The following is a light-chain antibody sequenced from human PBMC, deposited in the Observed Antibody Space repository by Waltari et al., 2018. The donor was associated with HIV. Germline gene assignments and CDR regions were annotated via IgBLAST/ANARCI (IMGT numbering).Light chain of an antibody. CDR3: AVWGDSLNSYV. J-gene: IGLJ1*01. Sequence: QSVLTQPPSASGTPGQRVTISCSGSSSNLGSTYVYWYQQLPGTAPKLLIYRNNQRPSGVPDRFSGSKSGTSASLAISGLRSEDEADYYCAVWGDSLNSYVFGTGTEVTVL. CDR1: SSNLGSTY. V-gene: IGLV1-47*01. CDR2: RNN.